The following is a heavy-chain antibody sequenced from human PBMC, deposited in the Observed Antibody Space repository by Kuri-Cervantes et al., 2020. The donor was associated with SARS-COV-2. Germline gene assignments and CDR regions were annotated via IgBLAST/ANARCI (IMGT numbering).Heavy chain of an antibody. D-gene: IGHD6-6*01. CDR1: GFTFDDYA. V-gene: IGHV3-9*01. CDR2: ISWNSGSI. Sequence: SLKISCAASGFTFDDYAMHWVRQAPGKGLEWVSGISWNSGSIGYADSVKGRFTISRDNSKNSLYLQMNSLRAEDTAVYYCARDLGIAARRDYFDYWGQGTLVTVSS. J-gene: IGHJ4*02. CDR3: ARDLGIAARRDYFDY.